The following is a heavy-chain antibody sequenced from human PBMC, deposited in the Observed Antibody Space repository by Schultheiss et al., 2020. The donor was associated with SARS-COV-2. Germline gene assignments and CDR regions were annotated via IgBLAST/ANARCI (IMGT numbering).Heavy chain of an antibody. CDR2: ISWNSDRI. CDR1: GFTFSSYA. CDR3: ARDLKDGDYAGVIDF. J-gene: IGHJ4*02. Sequence: SLKISCAASGFTFSSYAMSWVRQAPGKGLEWVSSISWNSDRIAYVDSVKGRFTISRDNAKNSLYLQMNSLTPEDTAVYHCARDLKDGDYAGVIDFWGQGTLVTVSS. V-gene: IGHV3-9*01. D-gene: IGHD4-17*01.